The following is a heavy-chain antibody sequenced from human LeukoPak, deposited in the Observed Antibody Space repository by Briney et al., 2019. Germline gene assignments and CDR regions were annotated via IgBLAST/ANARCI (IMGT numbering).Heavy chain of an antibody. CDR2: IYYSGNT. J-gene: IGHJ4*02. D-gene: IGHD3-10*01. CDR1: GGSISSIYFY. CDR3: ARFRPYYYGSGSYRSQYYYFDY. Sequence: SETLSLTCTVPGGSISSIYFYWAWIRQPPGKGLEWIGSIYYSGNTYYNPSLKSRVTISVDTSKNQFSLKLSSVTAADTAVYYCARFRPYYYGSGSYRSQYYYFDYWGQGTLVTVSS. V-gene: IGHV4-39*07.